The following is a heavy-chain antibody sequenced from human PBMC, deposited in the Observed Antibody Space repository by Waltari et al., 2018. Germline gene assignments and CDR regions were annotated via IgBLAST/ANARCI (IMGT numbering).Heavy chain of an antibody. J-gene: IGHJ4*02. D-gene: IGHD6-19*01. Sequence: EVQLLESGGGLVQPGGSLRLSCAASGFTFSSYAMSWVRQAPGKGLEWMGIIYPGDSDTRYSPSFQGQVTISADKSISTAYLQWSSLKASDTAMYYCARCWAVAGTVASFDYWGQGTLVTVSS. V-gene: IGHV5-51*01. CDR2: IYPGDSDT. CDR3: ARCWAVAGTVASFDY. CDR1: GFTFSSYA.